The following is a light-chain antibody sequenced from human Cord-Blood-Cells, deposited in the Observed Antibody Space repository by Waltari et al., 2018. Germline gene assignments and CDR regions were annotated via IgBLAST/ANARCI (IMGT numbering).Light chain of an antibody. Sequence: TISCTGTSSDVGSYNLVSWYQQHPGKAPKLMIYEGSKRPSGVSNRFSGSKSGNTASLTISGLQAEDEADYYCCSYAGSSTSYVFGTGTKVTVL. CDR2: EGS. CDR3: CSYAGSSTSYV. V-gene: IGLV2-23*01. CDR1: SSDVGSYNL. J-gene: IGLJ1*01.